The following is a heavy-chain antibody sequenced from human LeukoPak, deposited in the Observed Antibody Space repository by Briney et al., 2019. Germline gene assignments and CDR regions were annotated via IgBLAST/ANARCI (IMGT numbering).Heavy chain of an antibody. CDR3: ARELHLAAAGTLEYFQH. V-gene: IGHV1-2*02. CDR1: GYTFTGYY. Sequence: GASVKVSCKASGYTFTGYYMHWVRQAPGQGLEWMGWINPNSGGTNYAQKFQGRVTMTRDTSISTAYMGLSRLRSDDTAVYYCARELHLAAAGTLEYFQHWGQGTLVTVSS. J-gene: IGHJ1*01. CDR2: INPNSGGT. D-gene: IGHD6-13*01.